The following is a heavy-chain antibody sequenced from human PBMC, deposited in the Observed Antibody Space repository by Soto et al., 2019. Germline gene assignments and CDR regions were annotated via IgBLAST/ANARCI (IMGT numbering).Heavy chain of an antibody. J-gene: IGHJ5*02. V-gene: IGHV4-34*01. Sequence: SETLSLTCAVYGGSFSGYYWSWIRQPPGKGLEWIGEINHSGSTNYNPSLKSRVTISVATSKNQFSLKLSSVTAADTAVYYCARVRGYSYGYAWFDPWGQGTLVTVSS. D-gene: IGHD5-18*01. CDR3: ARVRGYSYGYAWFDP. CDR2: INHSGST. CDR1: GGSFSGYY.